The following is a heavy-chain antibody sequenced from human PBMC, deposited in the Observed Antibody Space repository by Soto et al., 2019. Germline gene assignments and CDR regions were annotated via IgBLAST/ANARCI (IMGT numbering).Heavy chain of an antibody. CDR3: ARGGGVVVDTFDY. J-gene: IGHJ4*02. CDR1: GGSISSYY. D-gene: IGHD3-22*01. CDR2: IYYSGST. V-gene: IGHV4-59*01. Sequence: SETLSLTCTVSGGSISSYYWSWIRQPPGKGLEWIGYIYYSGSTNYNPSLKSRVTISVDTSKNQFSLKLSSVTAADTAVYYCARGGGVVVDTFDYWGQGTLVTVSS.